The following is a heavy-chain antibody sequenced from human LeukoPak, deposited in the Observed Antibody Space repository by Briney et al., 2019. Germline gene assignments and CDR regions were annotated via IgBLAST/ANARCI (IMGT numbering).Heavy chain of an antibody. J-gene: IGHJ6*02. V-gene: IGHV3-20*04. CDR1: GFTFDDYG. Sequence: GGSLRLSCAASGFTFDDYGMSWVHQAPGKGLEWVSGINWNGGSTGYADSVKGRFTISRDNAKNSLYLQMNSLRAEDTALYYCARAGYCSGGSCYSEYYYYYGMDVWGQGTTVTVSS. CDR2: INWNGGST. CDR3: ARAGYCSGGSCYSEYYYYYGMDV. D-gene: IGHD2-15*01.